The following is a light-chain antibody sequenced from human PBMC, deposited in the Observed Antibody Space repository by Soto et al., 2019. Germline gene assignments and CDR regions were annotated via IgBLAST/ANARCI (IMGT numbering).Light chain of an antibody. CDR1: SSDVGGYNY. J-gene: IGLJ3*02. Sequence: QSALTQPASVSGSPGQSITISCTGTSSDVGGYNYVSWYQQHPGKAPKLMIYEVSNRPSGVSNRFSGSESGNTASRTISGLQAEDEADYCCSSYTSSSTPVFGGGTKLTVL. CDR2: EVS. CDR3: SSYTSSSTPV. V-gene: IGLV2-14*01.